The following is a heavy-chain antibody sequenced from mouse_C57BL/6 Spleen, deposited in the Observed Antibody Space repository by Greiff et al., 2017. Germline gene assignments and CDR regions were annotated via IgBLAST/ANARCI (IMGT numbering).Heavy chain of an antibody. V-gene: IGHV7-3*01. CDR3: ARPSPNWDSYAMDY. CDR2: IRNKANGYTT. Sequence: EVKLVESGGGLVQPGGSLSLSCAASGFTFTDYYMSWVRQPPGKALEWLGFIRNKANGYTTEYSASVKGRFTISRDNSQSILYLQMNALRAEDSATYYCARPSPNWDSYAMDYWGQGTSVTVSS. CDR1: GFTFTDYY. J-gene: IGHJ4*01. D-gene: IGHD4-1*01.